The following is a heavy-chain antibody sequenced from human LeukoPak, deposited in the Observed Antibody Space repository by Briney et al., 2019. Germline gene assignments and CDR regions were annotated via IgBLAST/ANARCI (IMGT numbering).Heavy chain of an antibody. CDR3: AKEKSAARRYYFDY. V-gene: IGHV3-33*06. D-gene: IGHD2-2*01. CDR2: IWYDGSNK. J-gene: IGHJ4*02. CDR1: GFTFSSYG. Sequence: PGGSLRPSCAASGFTFSSYGMHWVRQAPGKGLEWVAVIWYDGSNKYYADSVKGRFTISRDNSKNTLYLQMNSLRAEDTAVYYCAKEKSAARRYYFDYWGQGTLVTVSS.